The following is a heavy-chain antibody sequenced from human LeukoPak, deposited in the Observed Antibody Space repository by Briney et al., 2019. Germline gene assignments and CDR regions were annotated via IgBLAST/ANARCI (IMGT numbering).Heavy chain of an antibody. CDR3: ATDYSQGARAQLPPGRY. D-gene: IGHD2-2*01. CDR1: GYTLTELS. Sequence: ASVKVSCKVSGYTLTELSMHWVRQAPGKGLEWMGGFDPEDGETIYAQKFRGRVTMTEDTSTDTAYMELSSLRSEDTAVYYCATDYSQGARAQLPPGRYWGQGTLVTVSS. CDR2: FDPEDGET. J-gene: IGHJ4*02. V-gene: IGHV1-24*01.